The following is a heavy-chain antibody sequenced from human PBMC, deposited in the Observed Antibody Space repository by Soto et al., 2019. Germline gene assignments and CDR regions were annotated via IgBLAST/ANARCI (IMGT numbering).Heavy chain of an antibody. J-gene: IGHJ4*02. D-gene: IGHD6-13*01. CDR2: IAVGSGYT. CDR3: AADATAWQQMGPSDY. V-gene: IGHV1-58*01. CDR1: GFTFTSSA. Sequence: SVKVSCTASGFTFTSSAFQWVRQARGQRLEWIGWIAVGSGYTNYAQRFQDRVTLTRDMSTATTYMELSRLTSEDTAIYYCAADATAWQQMGPSDYGGQGTLGTAS.